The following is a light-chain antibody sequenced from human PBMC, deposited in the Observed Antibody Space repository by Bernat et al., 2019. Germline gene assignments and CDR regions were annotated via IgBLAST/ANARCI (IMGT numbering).Light chain of an antibody. V-gene: IGLV1-40*01. J-gene: IGLJ3*02. CDR2: DNN. CDR1: SSNIGADYH. Sequence: QSVLTQPHSVSGAPGQRVTISCTGSSSNIGADYHVHWYQQLPGAAPKLLIYDNNSRPSGVPDRFSGSKSGTSASLAITVLQAEDEVDYYCQSYDSSLSGWVFGGGTKLTVL. CDR3: QSYDSSLSGWV.